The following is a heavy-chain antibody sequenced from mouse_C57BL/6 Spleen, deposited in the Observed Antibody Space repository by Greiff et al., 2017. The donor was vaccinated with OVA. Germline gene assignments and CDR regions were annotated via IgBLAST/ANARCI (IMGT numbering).Heavy chain of an antibody. D-gene: IGHD1-1*01. J-gene: IGHJ2*01. Sequence: QVQLQQSGAELVKPGASVKLSCKASGYTFTEYTIHWVKQRSGQGLEWIGGFYPGSGSIKYNEKFKDKATLTADKSSSTVYMELSRLTSEYSAVYLCARHEDVFITTLVAFDYWGQGTTVTVST. CDR3: ARHEDVFITTLVAFDY. CDR1: GYTFTEYT. V-gene: IGHV1-62-2*01. CDR2: FYPGSGSI.